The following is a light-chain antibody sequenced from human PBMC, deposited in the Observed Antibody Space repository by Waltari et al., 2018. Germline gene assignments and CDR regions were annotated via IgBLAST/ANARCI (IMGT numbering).Light chain of an antibody. CDR1: SSNIGTTY. CDR3: AGWDDSLTGVV. Sequence: QSVLTQPPSLSGTPGQRVTISCSGSSSNIGTTYVFWYQQFPGRAPKLLRYLDDHRPSGVPDRFSASKSGSSASLTISGLRPEDEADYHCAGWDDSLTGVVFGGGTKLTV. V-gene: IGLV1-47*01. CDR2: LDD. J-gene: IGLJ2*01.